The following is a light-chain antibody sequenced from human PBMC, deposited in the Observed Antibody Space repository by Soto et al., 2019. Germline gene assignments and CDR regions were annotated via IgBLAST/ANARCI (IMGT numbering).Light chain of an antibody. V-gene: IGKV3-15*01. CDR3: QEYNNWAST. CDR2: GSS. CDR1: QSISAT. J-gene: IGKJ1*01. Sequence: EIVMTQSPAPLSVSPGGIATLSCRASQSISATLAWYQQKPGQAPRHLTHGSSTRAPGYPARFSGSESGTEFTLTNSRLQSEDFAVYYCQEYNNWASTVGQKTEVELK.